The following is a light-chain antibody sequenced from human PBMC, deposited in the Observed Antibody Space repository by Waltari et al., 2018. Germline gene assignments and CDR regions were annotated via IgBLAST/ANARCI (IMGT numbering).Light chain of an antibody. J-gene: IGLJ2*01. CDR2: EGS. CDR3: CSYAGSSTFL. V-gene: IGLV2-23*03. CDR1: SSDVGRYNL. Sequence: QSALTQPASVSGSPGQSITISCTGTSSDVGRYNLVSWYQQHPGKAPKLMIYEGSKRPPGVSNRFSGSKSGNTASLTISGLQAEDEAHYYCCSYAGSSTFLFGGGTKLTVL.